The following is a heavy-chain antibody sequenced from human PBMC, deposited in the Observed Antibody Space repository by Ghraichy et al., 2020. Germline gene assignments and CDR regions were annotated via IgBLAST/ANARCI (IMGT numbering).Heavy chain of an antibody. V-gene: IGHV3-23*01. CDR1: GFTFSSYA. J-gene: IGHJ6*02. D-gene: IGHD2-21*01. CDR2: ISGSGGST. CDR3: AKCGGVSVIYYGMDV. Sequence: GESLNISCAASGFTFSSYAMSWVRQAPGKGLEWVSAISGSGGSTYYADSVKGRFTISRDNSKNTLYLQMNSLRAEDTAVYYCAKCGGVSVIYYGMDVWGQGTTVTVSS.